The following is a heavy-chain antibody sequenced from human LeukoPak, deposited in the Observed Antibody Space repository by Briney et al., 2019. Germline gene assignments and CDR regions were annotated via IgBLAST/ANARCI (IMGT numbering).Heavy chain of an antibody. D-gene: IGHD2-2*01. CDR3: AGDQLYCSSSSCRNLGWFDP. Sequence: PSGTLSLTCAVSGGSISSSNWWSWVRQPPGKGLEWIGEIYHSGSTNYNPSLKSRVTISVDKSKNQFSLKLISVTAADTAVYYCAGDQLYCSSSSCRNLGWFDPWGQGTLVTVSS. CDR2: IYHSGST. J-gene: IGHJ5*02. CDR1: GGSISSSNW. V-gene: IGHV4-4*02.